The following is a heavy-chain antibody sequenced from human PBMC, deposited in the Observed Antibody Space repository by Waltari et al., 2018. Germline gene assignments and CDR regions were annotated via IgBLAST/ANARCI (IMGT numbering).Heavy chain of an antibody. CDR1: GFTFSSYG. J-gene: IGHJ4*02. Sequence: QVQLVESGGGVVQPGGSLRLSCAASGFTFSSYGMHWVRQAPGKGLEWVVFIRYDGSNKYYADSVKGRFTISRDNSKNTLYLQMNSLRAEDTAVYYCAKNSAYYYDSSGYYFDYWGQGTLVTVSS. CDR2: IRYDGSNK. V-gene: IGHV3-30*02. D-gene: IGHD3-22*01. CDR3: AKNSAYYYDSSGYYFDY.